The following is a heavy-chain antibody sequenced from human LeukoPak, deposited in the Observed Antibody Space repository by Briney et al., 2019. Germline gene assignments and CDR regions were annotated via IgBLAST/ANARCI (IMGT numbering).Heavy chain of an antibody. CDR3: ARDIRDYYNWFDP. D-gene: IGHD2/OR15-2a*01. J-gene: IGHJ5*02. CDR1: GVSISSGGYY. Sequence: SETLSFTCTVSGVSISSGGYYWSWIRQHPGKGLEWIGYIYYSGSTYYNPSLKSRVTMSVDTSKNQLSLKLSSVTAADTAVYYCARDIRDYYNWFDPWGQGTLVTVSS. CDR2: IYYSGST. V-gene: IGHV4-31*03.